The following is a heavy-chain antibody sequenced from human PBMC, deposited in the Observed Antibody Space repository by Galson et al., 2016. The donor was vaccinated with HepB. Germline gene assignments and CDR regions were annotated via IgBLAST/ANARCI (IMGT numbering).Heavy chain of an antibody. CDR3: ARHLSTPRARGFDC. J-gene: IGHJ4*02. D-gene: IGHD3-16*02. CDR1: GFTFRGYG. V-gene: IGHV3-23*01. Sequence: SLRLSCAASGFTFRGYGMSWVRQAPGKGLEWVSAISGGGGSTYYADSVRGRFSISRDNSKNTVYLQLKSLSAEDTAIYYCARHLSTPRARGFDCWGQGILVTVSS. CDR2: ISGGGGST.